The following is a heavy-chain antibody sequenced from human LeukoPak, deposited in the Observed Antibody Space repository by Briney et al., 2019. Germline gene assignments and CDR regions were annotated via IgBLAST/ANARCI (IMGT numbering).Heavy chain of an antibody. V-gene: IGHV4-39*01. CDR2: IYYSGST. J-gene: IGHJ3*02. Sequence: PSEXLSLTCTVSGGSISSSSYYWGWIRQPPGKGLEWIGSIYYSGSTYYNPSLKSRVTISVDTSKNQFSLKLSSVTAADTAVYYCARLPSSVGAFDIWGQGTMVTVFS. CDR1: GGSISSSSYY. CDR3: ARLPSSVGAFDI.